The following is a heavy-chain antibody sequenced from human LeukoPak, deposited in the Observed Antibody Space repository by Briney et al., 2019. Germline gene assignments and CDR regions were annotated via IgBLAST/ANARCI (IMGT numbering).Heavy chain of an antibody. CDR1: GFIVSSNY. V-gene: IGHV3-53*01. Sequence: GGSLRLSCAASGFIVSSNYMSWVRQAPGKGLEGVAVIYSGGSTYYADSVKGRFTISRDNSKNTLYLQMNSLRAEDTAVYYCARDSHSGSYYRLDYWGQGTLVTVSS. CDR3: ARDSHSGSYYRLDY. CDR2: IYSGGST. D-gene: IGHD1-26*01. J-gene: IGHJ4*02.